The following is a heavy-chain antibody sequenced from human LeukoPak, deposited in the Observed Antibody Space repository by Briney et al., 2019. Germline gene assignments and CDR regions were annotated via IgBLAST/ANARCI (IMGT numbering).Heavy chain of an antibody. Sequence: ASVKVSCKASGYTFTSYYMHWVRQAPGQGLEWMGIINPSGGSTSYAQKFQGRVTMTRDTSTSTVYMELSRLRSDDTAVYYCARYSSSLGGLGWGQGTLVTVSS. J-gene: IGHJ4*02. CDR1: GYTFTSYY. CDR2: INPSGGST. D-gene: IGHD6-6*01. V-gene: IGHV1-46*01. CDR3: ARYSSSLGGLG.